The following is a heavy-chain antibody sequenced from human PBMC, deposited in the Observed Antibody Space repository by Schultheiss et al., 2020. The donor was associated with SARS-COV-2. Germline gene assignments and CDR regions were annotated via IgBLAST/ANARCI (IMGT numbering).Heavy chain of an antibody. CDR3: ARSFQLILPQASWFDP. V-gene: IGHV4-38-2*02. CDR1: GYSISSGYY. Sequence: SETLSLTCTVSGYSISSGYYWGWIRQPPGKGLEWIGEINHSGGTNYNSSLESRVAISLDTAKNQFSLKLTSVTAADTSLYYCARSFQLILPQASWFDPWGQGTLVTVSS. J-gene: IGHJ5*02. D-gene: IGHD3/OR15-3a*01. CDR2: INHSGGT.